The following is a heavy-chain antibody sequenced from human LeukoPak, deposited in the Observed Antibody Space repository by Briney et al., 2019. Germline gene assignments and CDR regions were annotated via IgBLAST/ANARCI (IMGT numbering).Heavy chain of an antibody. CDR1: GFTFSSYA. D-gene: IGHD5-18*01. CDR3: ARDGAAMVKRGFDY. CDR2: ISYDGSNK. V-gene: IGHV3-30-3*01. J-gene: IGHJ4*02. Sequence: GGSLRLSCAASGFTFSSYAMHWVRQAPGKGLEWVAVISYDGSNKYYADSVKGRFTISRDNSKNTLYLQMNSLRAEDTAVYYCARDGAAMVKRGFDYWGQGTLVTVSS.